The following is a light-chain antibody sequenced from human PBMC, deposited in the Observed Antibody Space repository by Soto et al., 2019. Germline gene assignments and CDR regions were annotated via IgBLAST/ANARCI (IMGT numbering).Light chain of an antibody. CDR1: QSVSNN. CDR2: GAS. V-gene: IGKV3-15*01. Sequence: EVVLTQSPGTLSLSPGERATLSCRASQSVSNNYLAWNQQKPGQAPRLLIYGASTRATGIPARFSGSGSGTEFTLTISSLQSEDFAVYYCQQYNNWPPITFGQGTKVDIK. CDR3: QQYNNWPPIT. J-gene: IGKJ1*01.